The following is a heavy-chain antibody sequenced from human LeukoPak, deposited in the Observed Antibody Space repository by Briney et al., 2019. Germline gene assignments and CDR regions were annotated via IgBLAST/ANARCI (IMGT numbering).Heavy chain of an antibody. CDR3: VKDLSYESSGSVTDY. CDR2: ISWDGTT. V-gene: IGHV3-43*01. D-gene: IGHD3-22*01. J-gene: IGHJ4*02. Sequence: PGGSLRLSCAASGFIFEDYTMHWVRQAPGKTLEWVSLISWDGTTYYADSVKGRFTISRDNSKNSLYLQMDTLRSEDTAFYYCVKDLSYESSGSVTDYWGQGTLVTVSS. CDR1: GFIFEDYT.